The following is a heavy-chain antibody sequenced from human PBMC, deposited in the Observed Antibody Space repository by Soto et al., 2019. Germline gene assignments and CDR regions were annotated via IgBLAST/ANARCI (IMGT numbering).Heavy chain of an antibody. J-gene: IGHJ3*02. CDR1: GYTFTSYY. D-gene: IGHD6-19*01. Sequence: QVQLVQSGAEVKKPGASVKVSCKASGYTFTSYYMHWVRQAPGQGLEWMGIINPSGGSTSYAQKFQGRVTMTRDTSTSTVYMELSSLRSEDTAMYYCARAGYSSGWQTSETNPVGDAFDIWGQGTMVTVSS. CDR2: INPSGGST. CDR3: ARAGYSSGWQTSETNPVGDAFDI. V-gene: IGHV1-46*03.